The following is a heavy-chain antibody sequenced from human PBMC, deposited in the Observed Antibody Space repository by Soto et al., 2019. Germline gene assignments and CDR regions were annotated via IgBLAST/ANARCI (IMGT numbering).Heavy chain of an antibody. Sequence: EVHLLESGGGLVQPGGSLRLSCSASGFTFRSYAMSWVRQAPGKGLEWVSGISGGGSDTYYSDSVRGRFTISRANSKNALYLQMNSRRVEDSAVYFCAKDGSLEWFFPLDAWGQGALVTVSS. CDR3: AKDGSLEWFFPLDA. CDR1: GFTFRSYA. D-gene: IGHD3-3*01. V-gene: IGHV3-23*01. CDR2: ISGGGSDT. J-gene: IGHJ5*02.